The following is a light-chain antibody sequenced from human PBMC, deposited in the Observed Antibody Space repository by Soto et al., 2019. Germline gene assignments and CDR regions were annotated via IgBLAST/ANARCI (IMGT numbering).Light chain of an antibody. CDR1: SSNLGAGYD. CDR2: NVN. V-gene: IGLV1-40*01. CDR3: SSYAGSYTFMV. Sequence: QSVLTQPPSVSGAPGQRVTISCTGNSSNLGAGYDVHWYQQHPGIAPKLMIYNVNKRPSGVPDRFSGSKSGNTASLTISGLQAEDEADYYCSSYAGSYTFMVFGGGTKLTVL. J-gene: IGLJ3*02.